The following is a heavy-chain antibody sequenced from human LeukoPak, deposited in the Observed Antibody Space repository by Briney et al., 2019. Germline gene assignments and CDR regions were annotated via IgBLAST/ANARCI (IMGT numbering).Heavy chain of an antibody. D-gene: IGHD2-2*01. V-gene: IGHV4-38-2*02. Sequence: ASETLSLTCAVSDYSISSGFYWGWIRQPPGKGLEWIGSIYHSGTTYYNPSLKSPVTISVDTSNNQFSLKLSSVTAADTAVYYCARDLGCSSPSCFYSYMDVWGKGTAVTVSS. J-gene: IGHJ6*03. CDR2: IYHSGTT. CDR1: DYSISSGFY. CDR3: ARDLGCSSPSCFYSYMDV.